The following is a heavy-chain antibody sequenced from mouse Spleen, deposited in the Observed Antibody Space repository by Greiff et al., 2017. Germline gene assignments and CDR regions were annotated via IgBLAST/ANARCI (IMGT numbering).Heavy chain of an antibody. CDR1: GFNIKDDY. J-gene: IGHJ2*01. CDR2: IDPENGDT. D-gene: IGHD2-10*01. CDR3: TTAYYGPYFDY. Sequence: VHVKQSGAELVRPGASVKLSCTASGFNIKDDYMHWVKQRPEQGLEWIGWIDPENGDTEYASKFQGKATITADTSSNTAYLQLSSLTSEDTAVYYCTTAYYGPYFDYWGQGTTLTVSS. V-gene: IGHV14-4*01.